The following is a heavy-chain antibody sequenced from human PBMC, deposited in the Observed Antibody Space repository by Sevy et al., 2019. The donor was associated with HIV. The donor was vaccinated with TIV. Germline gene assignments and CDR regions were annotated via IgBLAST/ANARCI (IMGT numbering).Heavy chain of an antibody. D-gene: IGHD2-2*01. Sequence: GGSLRLSCAASGFTFSNYWMHWVRQAPGKGLEWVAFIRFDSTIKYYRDSVKGRLTISRDNSKSTLYLQMNSLRAEDTAVYFCAKVLRIVEIPAAIDYYYGMDVWGQGTTVTVSS. CDR2: IRFDSTIK. CDR1: GFTFSNYW. J-gene: IGHJ6*02. CDR3: AKVLRIVEIPAAIDYYYGMDV. V-gene: IGHV3-30*02.